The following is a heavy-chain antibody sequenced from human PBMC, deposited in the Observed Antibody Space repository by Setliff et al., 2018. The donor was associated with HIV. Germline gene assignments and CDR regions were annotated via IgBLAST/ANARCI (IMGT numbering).Heavy chain of an antibody. Sequence: PGGSLRLSCAASGFTFSIAWMNWVRQAPGKGLEWVGRIKSKTDGGTIDYAAPVKGRFTISRDDSKNTLYLQMNSLKTEDTAVYYCTTDAIVVVPAAMPGDYYYGMDVWGQGTTVTVS. CDR2: IKSKTDGGTI. CDR3: TTDAIVVVPAAMPGDYYYGMDV. V-gene: IGHV3-15*01. D-gene: IGHD2-2*01. J-gene: IGHJ6*02. CDR1: GFTFSIAW.